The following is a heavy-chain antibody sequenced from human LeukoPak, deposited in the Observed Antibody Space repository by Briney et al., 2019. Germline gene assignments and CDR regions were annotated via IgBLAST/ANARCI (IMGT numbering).Heavy chain of an antibody. D-gene: IGHD5-12*01. CDR2: INPSGDNT. CDR3: ARDNSVGDSAWWFDP. V-gene: IGHV1-46*01. J-gene: IGHJ5*02. Sequence: GASVKVSCKASGYTFTNNFMHWVRQAPGQGLEWMGIINPSGDNTWYAQKCQGRVTMTRDMATSTDYMEVSSLRSEDTAVYYCARDNSVGDSAWWFDPWGQGTLVTVSS. CDR1: GYTFTNNF.